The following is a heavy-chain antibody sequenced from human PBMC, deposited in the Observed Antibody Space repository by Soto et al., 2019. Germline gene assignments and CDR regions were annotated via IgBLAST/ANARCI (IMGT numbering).Heavy chain of an antibody. CDR1: GYTFTSYG. D-gene: IGHD2-2*01. CDR2: ISAYNGNT. V-gene: IGHV1-18*04. Sequence: PSVKVSCKASGYTFTSYGISWVRQAPGQGLEWMGWISAYNGNTNYAQKLQGRVTMTTDTSTSTAYMELRSLRSDDTAVYYCARDHGIVVVPAASGGMDVWGQGTTVTVSS. J-gene: IGHJ6*02. CDR3: ARDHGIVVVPAASGGMDV.